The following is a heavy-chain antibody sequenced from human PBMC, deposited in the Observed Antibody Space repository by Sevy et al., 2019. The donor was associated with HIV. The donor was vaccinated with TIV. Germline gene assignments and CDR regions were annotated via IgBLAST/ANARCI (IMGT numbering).Heavy chain of an antibody. V-gene: IGHV3-23*01. CDR1: GFTFSRHA. D-gene: IGHD3-22*01. J-gene: IGHJ3*02. CDR3: AGGRFDSSGSFDAFDI. CDR2: ISGSGGST. Sequence: GGSLRLSCAASGFTFSRHAMSWVRQAPGKGLEWVSGISGSGGSTYYGDSVKGQITISRDNHKSRLHLHMNSLTAEDTAVYSCAGGRFDSSGSFDAFDIWGQGTMVTVSS.